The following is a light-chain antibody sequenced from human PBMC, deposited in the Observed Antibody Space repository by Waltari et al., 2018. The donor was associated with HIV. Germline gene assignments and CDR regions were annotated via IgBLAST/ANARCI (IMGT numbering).Light chain of an antibody. V-gene: IGKV1-12*01. J-gene: IGKJ4*01. CDR1: QGVSNW. Sequence: DIQLTQSPSSVSASVGDRVPITCRARQGVSNWLAWYQQRPGEAPKLLIHDVSSLQTGVPSRFSGSGSGTDFALTIDGLQPEDFTTYYCQQANRFPLTFGGGTKVEI. CDR2: DVS. CDR3: QQANRFPLT.